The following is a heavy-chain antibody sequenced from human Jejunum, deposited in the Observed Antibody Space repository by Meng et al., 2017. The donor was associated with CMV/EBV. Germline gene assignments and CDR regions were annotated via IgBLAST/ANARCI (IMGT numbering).Heavy chain of an antibody. CDR2: IIHSRGTA. V-gene: IGHV1-69*05. CDR1: TTGTYA. Sequence: TTGTYASSGVRKAPGQGVEWMGGIIHSRGTANYARKCRGRVTISKDGSRTVYMELTSLRSEDTAVYFCTRGIYGQEDQYEGGWYYLDSWGQGTLVTVSS. D-gene: IGHD2/OR15-2a*01. CDR3: TRGIYGQEDQYEGGWYYLDS. J-gene: IGHJ4*02.